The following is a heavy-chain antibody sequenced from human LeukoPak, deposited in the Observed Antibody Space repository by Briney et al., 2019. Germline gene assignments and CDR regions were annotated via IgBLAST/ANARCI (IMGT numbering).Heavy chain of an antibody. V-gene: IGHV4-34*01. J-gene: IGHJ5*02. CDR2: INHSGST. CDR3: ARASDILTNNWFDP. CDR1: GGSFSGYY. Sequence: SETLSLTCAVYGGSFSGYYWSWIRQSPGKGLEWIGEINHSGSTNYNPSLKSRVTISVDTSKNQFSLKLSSVTAADTAVYYCARASDILTNNWFDPWGQGTLVTVSS. D-gene: IGHD3-9*01.